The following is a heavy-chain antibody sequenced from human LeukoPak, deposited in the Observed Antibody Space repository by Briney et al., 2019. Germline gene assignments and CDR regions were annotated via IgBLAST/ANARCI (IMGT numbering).Heavy chain of an antibody. D-gene: IGHD3-22*01. CDR1: GFSFSSYA. J-gene: IGHJ4*02. Sequence: GGSLRLSRAASGFSFSSYAIHWVRQAPGKGLEWVALISYNGGKKDYADSVKGRFTIDKDNSKNTVYLQMNSLRPDDTAIYFCARQESRNYYYEGLDYWGQGNLVTVSS. CDR2: ISYNGGKK. V-gene: IGHV3-30*04. CDR3: ARQESRNYYYEGLDY.